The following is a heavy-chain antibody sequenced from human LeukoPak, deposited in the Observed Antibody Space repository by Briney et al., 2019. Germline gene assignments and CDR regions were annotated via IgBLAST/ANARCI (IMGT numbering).Heavy chain of an antibody. D-gene: IGHD6-19*01. CDR3: ARDRGQWLAQAYGMDV. Sequence: PGRSLRLSCAASGFTFSSYAMHRGRQAPGKGLEWVAVISYDGSNKYYADSVKGRFTISRDNSKNTLYLQMNSLRAEDTAVYYCARDRGQWLAQAYGMDVWGQGTTVTVSS. J-gene: IGHJ6*02. CDR2: ISYDGSNK. V-gene: IGHV3-30-3*01. CDR1: GFTFSSYA.